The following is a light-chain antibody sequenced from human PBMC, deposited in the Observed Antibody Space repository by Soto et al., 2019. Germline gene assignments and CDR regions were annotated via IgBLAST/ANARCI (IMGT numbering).Light chain of an antibody. CDR2: GNS. CDR1: SSNIGAGYD. V-gene: IGLV1-40*01. J-gene: IGLJ7*01. Sequence: QSVLTQPPSVSGAPGQRVTISCTGSSSNIGAGYDVHWYQQLPGTAPKLLIYGNSNRPSGVPDRFSGSKSGTSASLAINGLQAEDEADYYCQSYDSSLSGGVFGGGTQLTVL. CDR3: QSYDSSLSGGV.